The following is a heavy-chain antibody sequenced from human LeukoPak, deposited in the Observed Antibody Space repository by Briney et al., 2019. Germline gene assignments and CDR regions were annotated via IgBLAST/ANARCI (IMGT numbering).Heavy chain of an antibody. CDR2: ISSSSSYI. J-gene: IGHJ4*02. V-gene: IGHV3-21*01. CDR1: GFTFSSYS. D-gene: IGHD3-22*01. CDR3: ARGPYDSSGYYFDY. Sequence: GGSLRLSCAASGFTFSSYSMSWVRQAPGKGLEWVSSISSSSSYIYYAGSVKGRFTISRDNAKNSLYLQMNSLRAEDTAVYYCARGPYDSSGYYFDYWGQGTLVTVSS.